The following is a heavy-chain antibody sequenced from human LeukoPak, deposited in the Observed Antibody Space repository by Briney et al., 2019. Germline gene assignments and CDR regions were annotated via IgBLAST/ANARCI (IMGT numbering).Heavy chain of an antibody. CDR1: GFTFDDYA. J-gene: IGHJ4*02. D-gene: IGHD2-8*01. CDR3: ARGGVSRPTLYDY. V-gene: IGHV3-43*02. CDR2: ISGDGGST. Sequence: GGSLRLSCAASGFTFDDYAMHWVRQAPGKGLEWVSLISGDGGSTYYADSVKGRFTISRDNSKNSLYLQMNSLRAEDTAVYYCARGGVSRPTLYDYWGQGTLVTVFS.